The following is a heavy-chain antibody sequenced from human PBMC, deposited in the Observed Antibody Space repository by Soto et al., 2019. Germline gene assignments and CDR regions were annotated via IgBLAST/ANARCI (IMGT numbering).Heavy chain of an antibody. V-gene: IGHV6-1*01. D-gene: IGHD3-9*01. CDR1: GDSVSSNSAS. CDR3: ASQSLSYYGMDV. J-gene: IGHJ6*02. CDR2: TYYRSKWFS. Sequence: SQTLSLTCDISGDSVSSNSASWNWIRQSPSRGVEWLGRTYYRSKWFSDYAVSVKSRIIINADTSKNQFSLQLTSVTPEDTAVYFCASQSLSYYGMDVWGQGTTVTVSS.